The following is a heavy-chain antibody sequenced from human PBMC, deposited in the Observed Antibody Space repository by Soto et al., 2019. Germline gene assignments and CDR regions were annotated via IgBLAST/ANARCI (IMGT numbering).Heavy chain of an antibody. CDR2: IYTSGST. J-gene: IGHJ6*02. V-gene: IGHV4-4*07. CDR3: ARELSRITYYDFWSGSPPTYGMDV. D-gene: IGHD3-3*01. Sequence: SETLSLTCTASGGSISSYYWSWIRQPAGKGLEWIGRIYTSGSTNYNPSLKSRVTMSVDTSKNQFSLKLSSVTAADTAVYYCARELSRITYYDFWSGSPPTYGMDVWGQGTTVTV. CDR1: GGSISSYY.